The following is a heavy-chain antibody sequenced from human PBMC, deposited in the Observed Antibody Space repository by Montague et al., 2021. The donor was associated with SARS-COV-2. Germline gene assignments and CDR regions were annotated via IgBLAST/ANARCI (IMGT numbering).Heavy chain of an antibody. CDR2: ISSSSSSI. V-gene: IGHV3-21*01. CDR1: GFTFRSYT. Sequence: SLRFSCAASGFTFRSYTMNWVRQSPGMGLEWVSFISSSSSSIYYADSLKGRFTISRDNAKNSLYLQMNSLRVEDTAVYYCVRGGACSGGKCNCGARDWGQGTLVTVSS. D-gene: IGHD2-15*01. CDR3: VRGGACSGGKCNCGARD. J-gene: IGHJ4*02.